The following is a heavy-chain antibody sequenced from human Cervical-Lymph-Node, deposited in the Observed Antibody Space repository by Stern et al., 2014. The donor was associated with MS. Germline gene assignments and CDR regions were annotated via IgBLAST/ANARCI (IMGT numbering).Heavy chain of an antibody. J-gene: IGHJ3*02. CDR1: GFTFSGYY. V-gene: IGHV3-74*02. CDR2: INTDGSIK. CDR3: ATDYGDAFEI. Sequence: EVQLLESGGGLVQPGGSLRLSCAASGFTFSGYYMHWVRQPPGKGLVWVSRINTDGSIKTYADSVKGRFTISRDNAKNTLYLYMNSLRVDDTAVYYCATDYGDAFEIWGQGTMATVSS. D-gene: IGHD4/OR15-4a*01.